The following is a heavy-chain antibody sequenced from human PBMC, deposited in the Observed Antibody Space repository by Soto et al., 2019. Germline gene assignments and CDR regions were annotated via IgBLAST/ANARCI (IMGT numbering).Heavy chain of an antibody. CDR1: GFTFSSYS. CDR2: IMKDGSQK. Sequence: EVQLVESGGGLVQPGGSLRLSCAASGFTFSSYSMSWVRQAPGKGLEWVANIMKDGSQKYLVDSAKGRFIISRDNAKNSMYLQMNSLRAEDTGLYYCARSSGYCDGGSCFPWDCWGQGTLVTVSS. CDR3: ARSSGYCDGGSCFPWDC. V-gene: IGHV3-7*01. D-gene: IGHD2-15*01. J-gene: IGHJ4*02.